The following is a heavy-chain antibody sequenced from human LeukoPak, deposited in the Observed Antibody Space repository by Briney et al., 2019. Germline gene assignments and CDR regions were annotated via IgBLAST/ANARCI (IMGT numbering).Heavy chain of an antibody. V-gene: IGHV3-48*01. CDR3: ARGPYCSSTSCYYGYYYYMDV. D-gene: IGHD2-2*01. J-gene: IGHJ6*03. Sequence: GGSLRLSCAASGFTFSSYSMNWVRQAPGKGLEWVSYISSSSSTIYYADSVKGRFTISRDNAKNSLYLQMNSLRAEDTAVYYCARGPYCSSTSCYYGYYYYMDVWGKGTTVTISS. CDR1: GFTFSSYS. CDR2: ISSSSSTI.